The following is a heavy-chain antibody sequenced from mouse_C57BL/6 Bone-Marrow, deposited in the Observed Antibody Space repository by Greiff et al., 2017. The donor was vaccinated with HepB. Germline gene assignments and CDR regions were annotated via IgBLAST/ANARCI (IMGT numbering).Heavy chain of an antibody. J-gene: IGHJ2*01. Sequence: EVKLVESGGDLVKPGGSLKLSCAASGFTFSSYGMSWVRQTPDKRLEWVATISSGGSYTYSPDSVKGRFTISRDNAKNTLYLQMSSLKSEDTAMYYCARLYYGYDGSYYFDYWGQGTTLTVSS. CDR3: ARLYYGYDGSYYFDY. V-gene: IGHV5-6*01. CDR1: GFTFSSYG. CDR2: ISSGGSYT. D-gene: IGHD2-2*01.